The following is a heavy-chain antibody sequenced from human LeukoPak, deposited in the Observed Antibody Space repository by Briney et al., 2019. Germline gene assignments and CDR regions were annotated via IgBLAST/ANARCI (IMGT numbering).Heavy chain of an antibody. CDR2: ISGSGGST. CDR3: AKDWGATYAFDI. CDR1: GFTFSSYV. J-gene: IGHJ3*02. V-gene: IGHV3-23*01. D-gene: IGHD1-26*01. Sequence: GGSLRLSCAASGFTFSSYVMSWVRQAPGKGLEWVSAISGSGGSTYYADSVKGRFTISRDNSKNTLYLQMNSLRAEDTAVYYCAKDWGATYAFDIWGQGTMVTVSS.